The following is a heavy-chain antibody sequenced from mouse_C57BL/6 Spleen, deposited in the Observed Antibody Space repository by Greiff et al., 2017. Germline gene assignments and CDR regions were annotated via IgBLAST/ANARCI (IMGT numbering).Heavy chain of an antibody. Sequence: LVESGPELVRPGASVKISCKAPGYTFTSHWMQWVRQRPGQGLEWIGEIFPGRGSTYYNEKFKGKATLTVDTSSSTAYMQLSSLTSEDSAVXCCARVYYGSSPWYFDVWGTGTTVTVSS. CDR2: IFPGRGST. J-gene: IGHJ1*03. CDR1: GYTFTSHW. CDR3: ARVYYGSSPWYFDV. D-gene: IGHD1-1*01. V-gene: IGHV1-56*01.